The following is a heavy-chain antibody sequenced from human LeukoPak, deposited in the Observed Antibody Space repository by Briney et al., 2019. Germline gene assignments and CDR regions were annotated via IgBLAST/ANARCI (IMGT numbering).Heavy chain of an antibody. V-gene: IGHV3-21*01. D-gene: IGHD3-10*01. Sequence: GGSLRLSCAASGFTFSTYSMNWVRQAPGKGLEWDSSISSTNSYIYYADSVKGRFTISRDNAKNSLYLQMNSLRAEDSAVYYCARVPVRGSEDYWGQGTLVTVSS. CDR2: ISSTNSYI. CDR3: ARVPVRGSEDY. J-gene: IGHJ4*02. CDR1: GFTFSTYS.